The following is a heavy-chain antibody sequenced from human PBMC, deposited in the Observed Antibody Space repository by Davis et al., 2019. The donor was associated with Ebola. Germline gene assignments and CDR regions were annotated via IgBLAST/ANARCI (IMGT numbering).Heavy chain of an antibody. Sequence: PGGSLRLSCAASGFTFDDYTMHWVRQAPGKGLEWVSLISWDGGSTYYADSVKGRFTISRDNSKNSLYLQMNSLRTEDTALYYCAKDFAPSYSSSWYVLGFDYWGQGTLVTVSS. J-gene: IGHJ4*02. CDR3: AKDFAPSYSSSWYVLGFDY. V-gene: IGHV3-43*01. CDR1: GFTFDDYT. D-gene: IGHD6-13*01. CDR2: ISWDGGST.